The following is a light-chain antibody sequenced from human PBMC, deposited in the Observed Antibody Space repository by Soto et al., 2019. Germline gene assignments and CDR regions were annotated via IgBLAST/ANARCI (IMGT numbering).Light chain of an antibody. J-gene: IGKJ1*01. CDR1: QGIRND. Sequence: DIQLTQSPAFLAGAVGDSITMTCRASQGIRNDLGWYQQKPGKAPKRLIYDASNLQSGVPSRFSGSGSGTGFTPTISSLQPEDFATYSCLQHYSYPWTFGQGSKVDIK. CDR3: LQHYSYPWT. CDR2: DAS. V-gene: IGKV1-17*01.